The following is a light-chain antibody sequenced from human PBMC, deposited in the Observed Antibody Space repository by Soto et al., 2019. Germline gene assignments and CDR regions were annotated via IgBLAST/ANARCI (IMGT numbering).Light chain of an antibody. Sequence: DIVMTQSPDSLAVSLGERATINCKSSQSVLHSSKNKNYVAWYQQKPGQPPKLLIFRASTRESGVLDRFSGSGSGTDFTLTISSLQAEDVAVYYCQQYYSTPFSFGPGTKVDIK. CDR2: RAS. V-gene: IGKV4-1*01. CDR3: QQYYSTPFS. J-gene: IGKJ3*01. CDR1: QSVLHSSKNKNY.